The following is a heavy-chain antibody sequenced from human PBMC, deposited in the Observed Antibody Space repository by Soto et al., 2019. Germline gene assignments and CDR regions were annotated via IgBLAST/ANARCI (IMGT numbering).Heavy chain of an antibody. J-gene: IGHJ5*02. V-gene: IGHV1-18*01. CDR3: ARVIPGAEAWFGP. Sequence: QVQLVQSGGEVKKPGASVKVSCKASGYTFTNYGVTWVRQAPGQGLEWMGWIGAYTDNPNYAQKFQGRVTMTIDTSTTTAYMDLRSLTSDDTAVYYCARVIPGAEAWFGPWGQGTLVTVSS. D-gene: IGHD2-2*01. CDR2: IGAYTDNP. CDR1: GYTFTNYG.